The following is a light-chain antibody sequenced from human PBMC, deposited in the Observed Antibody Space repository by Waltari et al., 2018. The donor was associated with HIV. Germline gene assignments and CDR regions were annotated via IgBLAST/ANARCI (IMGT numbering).Light chain of an antibody. J-gene: IGLJ2*01. Sequence: SYELTQPPSVSVSPGQTARITCSGDALANQYAYWYQRKPGQAPVLVIYKDSERSSGIPGRFPGSSSGTTVTLTISGVQAEDVADYYCQSADSSGTYLVICGGGTKLTVL. V-gene: IGLV3-25*03. CDR2: KDS. CDR3: QSADSSGTYLVI. CDR1: ALANQY.